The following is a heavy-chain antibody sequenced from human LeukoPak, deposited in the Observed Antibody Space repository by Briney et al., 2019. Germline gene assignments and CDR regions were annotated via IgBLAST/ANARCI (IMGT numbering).Heavy chain of an antibody. CDR1: GDSITRSYYY. J-gene: IGHJ4*02. CDR3: ARVPTVTFFDY. D-gene: IGHD4-17*01. Sequence: PSETLSLTCIVSGDSITRSYYYWDWIRQPPAKGREWIGTIYYSGSTYYNPSLKSRVTISVDTSKNQFSLKLSSVTAADTGVYYCARVPTVTFFDYWGQGTLVTVSS. CDR2: IYYSGST. V-gene: IGHV4-39*07.